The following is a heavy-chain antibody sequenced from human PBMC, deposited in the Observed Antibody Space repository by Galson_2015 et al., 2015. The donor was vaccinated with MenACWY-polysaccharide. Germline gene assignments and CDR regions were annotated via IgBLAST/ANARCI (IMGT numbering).Heavy chain of an antibody. CDR1: GGTFSSYA. J-gene: IGHJ5*02. CDR3: AREAKNDFWSGYYKGWFDP. CDR2: IIPIFGTA. Sequence: SVKVSCKASGGTFSSYAISWVRQAPGQGLEWMGGIIPIFGTANYAQKFQGRVTITADESTSTAYMELSSLRSEDTAVYYCAREAKNDFWSGYYKGWFDPRGQGTLVTVSS. V-gene: IGHV1-69*13. D-gene: IGHD3-3*01.